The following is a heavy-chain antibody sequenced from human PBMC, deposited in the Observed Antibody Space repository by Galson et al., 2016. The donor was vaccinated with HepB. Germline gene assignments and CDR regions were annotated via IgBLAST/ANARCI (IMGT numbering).Heavy chain of an antibody. V-gene: IGHV4-39*01. CDR3: ARRGQWLPDY. J-gene: IGHJ4*02. D-gene: IGHD6-19*01. CDR2: IYYSGTT. Sequence: SETLSLTCTVSGVSISRNKYYWGWIRQPPGRGLEWIGSIYYSGTTYYNPSLKSRVTLSIDTSKNQFSLKLSSVTAADTAVYYCARRGQWLPDYWGQGTLVTVS. CDR1: GVSISRNKYY.